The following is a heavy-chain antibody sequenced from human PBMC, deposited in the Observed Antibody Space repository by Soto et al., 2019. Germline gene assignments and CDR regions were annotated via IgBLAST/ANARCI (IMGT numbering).Heavy chain of an antibody. D-gene: IGHD3-16*02. CDR3: TRSAISPYGGLIGPFDY. V-gene: IGHV1-3*05. CDR1: GYTFTAYA. CDR2: IKPANGNT. J-gene: IGHJ4*02. Sequence: QVQLAQSGAEERKPGASVKVSCEATGYTFTAYAMHWVRQAPGQRLEWMGWIKPANGNTKYSQKFQGRHTITIATSANTMYMELSSLTSEDTAMYYCTRSAISPYGGLIGPFDYWGQGTLVTVSS.